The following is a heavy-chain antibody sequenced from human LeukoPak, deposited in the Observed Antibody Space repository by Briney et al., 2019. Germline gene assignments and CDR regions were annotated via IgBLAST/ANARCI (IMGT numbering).Heavy chain of an antibody. CDR1: GGSFSGYY. CDR2: INHSGST. D-gene: IGHD6-13*01. Sequence: SETLSLTCAVYGGSFSGYYWSWIRQPPGKGLEWIGEINHSGSTSYNPSLKSRVTISVDTSKNQFSLKLSSVTAADTAVYYCARVGYSSSWYGMDVWGQGTTVTVSS. CDR3: ARVGYSSSWYGMDV. V-gene: IGHV4-34*01. J-gene: IGHJ6*02.